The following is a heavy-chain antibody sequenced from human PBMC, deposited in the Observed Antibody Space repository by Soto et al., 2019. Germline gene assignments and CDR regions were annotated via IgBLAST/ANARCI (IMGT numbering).Heavy chain of an antibody. CDR3: VVTLTYDFDYCYYGRDV. D-gene: IGHD3-3*01. CDR2: TRNKANSYTT. V-gene: IGHV3-72*01. Sequence: PGGSLRLSCAASGFTFSDHYMDWVRQAPGKGLEWVGRTRNKANSYTTEYAASVKGRFTISRDDSKNSLYLQMNSLKTEDTAVYYCVVTLTYDFDYCYYGRDVWCQETTVTVSS. CDR1: GFTFSDHY. J-gene: IGHJ6*02.